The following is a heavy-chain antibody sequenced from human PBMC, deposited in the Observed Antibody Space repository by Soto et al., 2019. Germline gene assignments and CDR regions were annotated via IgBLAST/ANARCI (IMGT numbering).Heavy chain of an antibody. CDR3: AHTPPNHVFGVVID. CDR2: IYWDDDK. Sequence: QITLKESGPTLVKPTQTLTLTCTFSGFSLSTSGVGVGWIRQPPGKALEWLALIYWDDDKRYSPSLKSRLTITKDTSKNQVVLTMTNMDPVDTATYYCAHTPPNHVFGVVIDWGQGTLVTVSS. V-gene: IGHV2-5*02. D-gene: IGHD3-3*01. J-gene: IGHJ4*02. CDR1: GFSLSTSGVG.